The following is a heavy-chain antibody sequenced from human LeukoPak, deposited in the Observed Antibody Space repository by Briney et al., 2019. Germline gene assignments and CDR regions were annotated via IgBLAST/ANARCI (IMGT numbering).Heavy chain of an antibody. CDR2: IYSDGNT. Sequence: GGSLRLSCAASGFTFITYDMTWVRQAPGKGLEWVSVIYSDGNTKYADSVQGRFTISRDNSKNTLYLEMNSLSPDETAVYYCARGVEPLAANTLAYWGQGTLVTVSS. D-gene: IGHD1-14*01. V-gene: IGHV3-53*01. CDR3: ARGVEPLAANTLAY. CDR1: GFTFITYD. J-gene: IGHJ4*02.